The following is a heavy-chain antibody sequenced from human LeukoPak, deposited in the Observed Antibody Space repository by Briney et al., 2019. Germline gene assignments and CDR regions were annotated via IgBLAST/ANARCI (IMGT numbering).Heavy chain of an antibody. CDR1: GFTLSSYS. D-gene: IGHD3-10*01. Sequence: GGSLRLSCAASGFTLSSYSMNWVRQAPGKGLEWVSNISSSSSSIYYADSVKGRFTISRDNAKNSLYLQMNSLRAEDTAVYYCARTLYGSGSYGFDYWGQGTLVTVSS. V-gene: IGHV3-48*04. CDR2: ISSSSSSI. J-gene: IGHJ4*02. CDR3: ARTLYGSGSYGFDY.